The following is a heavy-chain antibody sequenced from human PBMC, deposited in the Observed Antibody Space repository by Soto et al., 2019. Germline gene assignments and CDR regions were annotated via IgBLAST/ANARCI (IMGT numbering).Heavy chain of an antibody. Sequence: GGSLRLSCAASGFTFSDHYMDWVRQAPGKGLVWVSRISNDGTSTNYADSVKGRFTISRDNAKNTVYLEMNSLRAEDTAVYYCARDWYYYDTSDHFSADAFDIWGQGTTVTVSS. CDR3: ARDWYYYDTSDHFSADAFDI. CDR2: ISNDGTST. D-gene: IGHD3-22*01. V-gene: IGHV3-74*01. J-gene: IGHJ3*02. CDR1: GFTFSDHY.